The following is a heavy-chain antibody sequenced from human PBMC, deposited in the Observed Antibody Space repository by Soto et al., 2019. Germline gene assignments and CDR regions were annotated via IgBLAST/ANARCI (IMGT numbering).Heavy chain of an antibody. D-gene: IGHD5-18*01. V-gene: IGHV3-30-3*01. CDR3: ARVWIQLGLLDF. CDR2: ISYDGSNK. J-gene: IGHJ4*02. CDR1: GFTFSSYA. Sequence: QVQLVESGGGVVQPGRSLRLSCAASGFTFSSYAMHWVRQAPGKGLERVAVISYDGSNKYYADSVKGRFTISRDNSKNPLYLQRNSLRAEDTAVYYCARVWIQLGLLDFWGQGTLVTVSS.